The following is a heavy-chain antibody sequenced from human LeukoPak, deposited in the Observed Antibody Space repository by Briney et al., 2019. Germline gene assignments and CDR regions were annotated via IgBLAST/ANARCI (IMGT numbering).Heavy chain of an antibody. CDR2: ISWSSDNI. Sequence: PGGSLRLSCAASGFTFDDYAMHWVRQAPGKGLEWVSGISWSSDNIDYADSVKGRFTISRDNAKNSLYLQMNSLRAEDTAVYYCARVRDDILTGYYYYYYYYYMDVWGKGTTVTISS. V-gene: IGHV3-9*01. D-gene: IGHD3-9*01. CDR3: ARVRDDILTGYYYYYYYYYMDV. CDR1: GFTFDDYA. J-gene: IGHJ6*03.